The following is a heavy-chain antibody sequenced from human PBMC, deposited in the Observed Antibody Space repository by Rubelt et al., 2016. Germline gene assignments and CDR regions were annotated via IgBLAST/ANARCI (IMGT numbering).Heavy chain of an antibody. V-gene: IGHV1-69*10. CDR1: AGTFSSYA. CDR3: ARSKGDTELDH. CDR2: IIPFLGIA. J-gene: IGHJ4*02. D-gene: IGHD1-26*01. Sequence: QVQLVQSGAEVKKPGSSVKVSCKASAGTFSSYAISWVRQAPGQGLEWMGGIIPFLGIANYAQKFQGRVPITADKSTSKAYLELSSLRSEDTAGYYGARSKGDTELDHWGQGTLVTVSS.